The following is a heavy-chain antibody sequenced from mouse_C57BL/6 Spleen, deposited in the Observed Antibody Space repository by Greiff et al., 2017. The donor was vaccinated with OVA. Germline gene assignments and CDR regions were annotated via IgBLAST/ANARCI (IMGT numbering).Heavy chain of an antibody. J-gene: IGHJ4*01. CDR3: EREGTDYYAMDY. CDR2: IHPNSGST. V-gene: IGHV1-64*01. Sequence: QVQLQQPGAELVKPGASVKLSCKASGYTFTSYWMHWVKQRPGQGLEWIGMIHPNSGSTNYNEKFKSKATLTVDKSSSTAYMQLSSLTSEDSAVYYCEREGTDYYAMDYWGQGTSVTVSS. D-gene: IGHD3-3*01. CDR1: GYTFTSYW.